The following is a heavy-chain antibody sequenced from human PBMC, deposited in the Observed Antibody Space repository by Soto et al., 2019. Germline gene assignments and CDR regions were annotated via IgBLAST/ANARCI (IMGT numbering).Heavy chain of an antibody. CDR1: GYTFTSYD. CDR2: MNPNSGNT. V-gene: IGHV1-8*01. D-gene: IGHD2-21*02. J-gene: IGHJ6*02. Sequence: ASVEVSCKASGYTFTSYDINWVRQATGQGLEWMGWMNPNSGNTGYAQKFQGRVTMTRNTSISTAYMELSSLRSEDAAVYYCARVNGYCGGDCYSTYYYYGMDVWGQGTTVTVSS. CDR3: ARVNGYCGGDCYSTYYYYGMDV.